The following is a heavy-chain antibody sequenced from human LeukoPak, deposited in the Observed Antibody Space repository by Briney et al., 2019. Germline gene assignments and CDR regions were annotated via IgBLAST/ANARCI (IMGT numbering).Heavy chain of an antibody. Sequence: SETLSLTCTVSGGSFSSGDYYWNWIRQPPGKGLEWIGYIYYSGSTYYNPSLKSRVTISVDTSKNQFSLNLSSVTAADTAVYYCARGVSSSPGDYWAGNPGHRLL. J-gene: IGHJ4*02. D-gene: IGHD2-2*01. V-gene: IGHV4-30-4*08. CDR2: IYYSGST. CDR1: GGSFSSGDYY. CDR3: ARGVSSSPGDY.